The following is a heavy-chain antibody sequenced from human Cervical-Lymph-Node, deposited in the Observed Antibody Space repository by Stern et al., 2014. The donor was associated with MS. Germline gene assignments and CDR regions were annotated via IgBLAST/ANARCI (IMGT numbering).Heavy chain of an antibody. J-gene: IGHJ4*02. D-gene: IGHD5-12*01. Sequence: LQLQESGPGLVKPSETLSLTCLISGVSISTYHWSWVRQPPGKGLEWIGYIYYSGNTNYNPCLKSRVAMSVNNTKNQFSLKLGSVTAADTAVYYCARDDGYSGYDSWGQGTLVTVSS. V-gene: IGHV4-59*01. CDR1: GVSISTYH. CDR3: ARDDGYSGYDS. CDR2: IYYSGNT.